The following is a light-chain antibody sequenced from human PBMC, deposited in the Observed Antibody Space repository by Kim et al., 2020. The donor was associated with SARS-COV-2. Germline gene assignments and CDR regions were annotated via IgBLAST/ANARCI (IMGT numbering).Light chain of an antibody. Sequence: QSALTQPASVSGSPGQSITISCTGSSSDVGGLNYVSWYQQYPGKAPKLMIYDVTKRPSGISDRFSGSKSGNTASLSISGLQAEDEADYYCSSYTYTNTVLFGGGTRLTVL. J-gene: IGLJ2*01. CDR3: SSYTYTNTVL. V-gene: IGLV2-14*01. CDR2: DVT. CDR1: SSDVGGLNY.